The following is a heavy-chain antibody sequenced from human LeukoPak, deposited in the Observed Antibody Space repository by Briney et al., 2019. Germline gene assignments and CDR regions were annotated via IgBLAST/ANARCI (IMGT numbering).Heavy chain of an antibody. CDR2: ISYDGSNK. Sequence: GGSLRLSCVASGFSLSGYWMHWVRQAPGKGLEWVAVISYDGSNKYYADSVKGRFTISRDNSKNTLYLQMNSLRAEDTAVYYCARVPDTAIEYYFDYWGQGTLVTVSS. CDR3: ARVPDTAIEYYFDY. J-gene: IGHJ4*02. V-gene: IGHV3-30-3*01. D-gene: IGHD5-18*01. CDR1: GFSLSGYW.